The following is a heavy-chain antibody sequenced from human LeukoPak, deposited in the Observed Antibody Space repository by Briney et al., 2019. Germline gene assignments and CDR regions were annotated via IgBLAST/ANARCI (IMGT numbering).Heavy chain of an antibody. CDR2: IWYDGSKM. Sequence: GGSLRLSCAASGFTFSNHGMHWVRQAPGKGLEWVAVIWYDGSKMYYGASVKGRFTISRDNSMDTLFLEMNSLRAEDTAVYYCARDIAGSYYNGVDYWGQGTLVTVSS. J-gene: IGHJ4*02. CDR3: ARDIAGSYYNGVDY. CDR1: GFTFSNHG. D-gene: IGHD3-10*01. V-gene: IGHV3-33*01.